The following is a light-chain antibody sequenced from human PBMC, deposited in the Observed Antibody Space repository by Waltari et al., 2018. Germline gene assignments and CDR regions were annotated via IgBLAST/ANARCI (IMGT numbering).Light chain of an antibody. V-gene: IGKV4-1*01. Sequence: DIVMTQSPDSLAVSLGERATINCKSSQSVLYSSNNKNYLAWSQQKPGQPPKLLIYWASTRESGVPDRFSGSGSGTDFTLTISSLQAEDVAVYYCQQYYSTSSTFGQGTKVEIK. CDR2: WAS. J-gene: IGKJ1*01. CDR3: QQYYSTSST. CDR1: QSVLYSSNNKNY.